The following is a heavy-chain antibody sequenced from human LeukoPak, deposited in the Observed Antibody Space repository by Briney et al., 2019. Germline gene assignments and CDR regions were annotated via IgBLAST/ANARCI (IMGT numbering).Heavy chain of an antibody. CDR3: AKDLFGYCSSTSCYPHNWFDP. CDR2: IRYDGSNK. V-gene: IGHV3-30*02. CDR1: GFTFSSYG. D-gene: IGHD2-2*01. J-gene: IGHJ5*02. Sequence: GGSLRLSCAAPGFTFSSYGMHWVRQAPGKGLEWVAFIRYDGSNKYYADSVKGRFTISRDNSKNTLYLQMNSLRAEDTAVYYCAKDLFGYCSSTSCYPHNWFDPWGQGTLVTVSS.